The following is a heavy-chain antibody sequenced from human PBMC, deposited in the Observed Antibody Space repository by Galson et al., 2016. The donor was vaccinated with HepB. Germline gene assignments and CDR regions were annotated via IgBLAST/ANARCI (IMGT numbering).Heavy chain of an antibody. CDR2: IKPDGSER. CDR3: ALYYYDSSGFVEYFQH. J-gene: IGHJ1*01. D-gene: IGHD3-22*01. CDR1: GFTFGSVW. Sequence: SLRLSCATSGFTFGSVWMSWVRQAPGKGLEWVANIKPDGSERYYVDSLKGRFTISRDNAKNSLYLQMNSLRAEDTAVYYFALYYYDSSGFVEYFQHWGQGTRVTVSS. V-gene: IGHV3-7*03.